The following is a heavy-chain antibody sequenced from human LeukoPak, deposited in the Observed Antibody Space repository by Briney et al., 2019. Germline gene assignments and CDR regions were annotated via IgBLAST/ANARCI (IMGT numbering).Heavy chain of an antibody. J-gene: IGHJ5*02. CDR1: GFTFSSYS. CDR3: ARDRFGEFPNWFDP. CDR2: ISSSSSYI. Sequence: NPGGSLRLSCAASGFTFSSYSMNWVRQAPGKGLEWVSSISSSSSYIYYADSVKGRFTISRDNAKNSLYLQMNSLRAEDTAVYYCARDRFGEFPNWFDPWGQGTLVTVSS. D-gene: IGHD3-10*01. V-gene: IGHV3-21*01.